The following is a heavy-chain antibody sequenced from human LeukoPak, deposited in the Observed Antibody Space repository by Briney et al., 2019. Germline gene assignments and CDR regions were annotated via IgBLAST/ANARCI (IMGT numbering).Heavy chain of an antibody. J-gene: IGHJ4*02. D-gene: IGHD2-15*01. V-gene: IGHV4-59*01. CDR1: GGSISSYY. CDR3: AREPIGLYYFDY. CDR2: IYYTGST. Sequence: SETLSLTCTVSGGSISSYYWSWIRQPPGKGLEWIGYIYYTGSTNYNPSLKSRVTMSVDTSMNQFSLKLSSVTAADTAVYHCAREPIGLYYFDYWGQGTLVTVSS.